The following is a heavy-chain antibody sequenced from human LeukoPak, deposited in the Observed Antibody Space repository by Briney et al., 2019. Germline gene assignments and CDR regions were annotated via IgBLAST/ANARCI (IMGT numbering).Heavy chain of an antibody. D-gene: IGHD2-2*01. V-gene: IGHV1-2*02. CDR2: INPKSGGS. CDR3: ARFYCSISDCYGQTNWFDP. J-gene: IGHJ5*02. Sequence: ASVKVSCKAAGYTFTGHYLHWVRQAPGQGLEWMGWINPKSGGSNYAPKFEGRVTMTGDTSITTAYMELHRLTSGDTAVYYCARFYCSISDCYGQTNWFDPWGQGTLVTVSS. CDR1: GYTFTGHY.